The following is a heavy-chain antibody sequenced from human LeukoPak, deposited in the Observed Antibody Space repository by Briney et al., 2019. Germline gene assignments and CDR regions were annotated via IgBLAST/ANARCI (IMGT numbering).Heavy chain of an antibody. D-gene: IGHD3-10*01. Sequence: PGGSLRLSCAASGFTFSSYSMNWVRQALGKGLEWVSSISSSSSYIYYADSVKGRFTISRDNARNSLYLQMNSLRAEDTAVYYCARDYYGSGRKWFDPWGQGTLVTVSS. CDR3: ARDYYGSGRKWFDP. J-gene: IGHJ5*02. V-gene: IGHV3-21*01. CDR2: ISSSSSYI. CDR1: GFTFSSYS.